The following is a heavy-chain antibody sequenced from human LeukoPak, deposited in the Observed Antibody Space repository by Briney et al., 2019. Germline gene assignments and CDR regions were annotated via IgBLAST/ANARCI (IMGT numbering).Heavy chain of an antibody. CDR1: GFTFSGYT. J-gene: IGHJ4*02. Sequence: GGSLRLSCAASGFTFSGYTMHWVRQAPGKGLEWVAVISYDGSNQHYADSVKGRFTISRDNSDNTLFLQMNSLRVEDTAVYYCARAGPPRLWFGELLVWGQGTLVSVSS. V-gene: IGHV3-30*04. CDR2: ISYDGSNQ. D-gene: IGHD3-10*01. CDR3: ARAGPPRLWFGELLV.